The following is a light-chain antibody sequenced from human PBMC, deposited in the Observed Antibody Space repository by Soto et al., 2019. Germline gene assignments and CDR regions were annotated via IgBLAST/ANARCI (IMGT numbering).Light chain of an antibody. CDR2: GAS. CDR3: EQYGRSPRT. CDR1: QSVSSSY. Sequence: EIVLTQSPGTLSLSPGERATLSCRASQSVSSSYLAWYQQKPGQAPRLLIYGASSKATGIPDRFSGSWSGTDFTLTISMLEPGEFAVDYGEQYGRSPRTFGQGTKVEIK. J-gene: IGKJ1*01. V-gene: IGKV3-20*01.